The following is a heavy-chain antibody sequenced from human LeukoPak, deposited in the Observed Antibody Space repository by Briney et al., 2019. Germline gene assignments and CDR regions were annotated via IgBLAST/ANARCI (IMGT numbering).Heavy chain of an antibody. CDR1: AYTFTNYY. Sequence: SVEVSCKASAYTFTNYYMHWVRQAPGQGLEWMGIINPSDGTATYAQKFQGRVAMTSDTSTSTVYMELTSLRSDDTAVYYCARAYDSSAYYAMTYWGQGTQVIVSS. J-gene: IGHJ4*02. D-gene: IGHD3-22*01. CDR2: INPSDGTA. V-gene: IGHV1-46*01. CDR3: ARAYDSSAYYAMTY.